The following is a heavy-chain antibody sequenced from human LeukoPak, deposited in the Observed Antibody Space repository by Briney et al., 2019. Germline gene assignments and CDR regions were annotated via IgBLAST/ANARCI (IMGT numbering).Heavy chain of an antibody. D-gene: IGHD3-3*01. J-gene: IGHJ4*02. CDR3: AKGHTI. Sequence: PGGSLRLSCAASGFTFSSYWMSWVRQAPGKGLEWVAVISGSGGSPHYADSIKGRFTVSRDNSKNTLYLQMNSLRAEDTAVYYCAKGHTIWGQGTLVTVSS. V-gene: IGHV3-23*01. CDR1: GFTFSSYW. CDR2: ISGSGGSP.